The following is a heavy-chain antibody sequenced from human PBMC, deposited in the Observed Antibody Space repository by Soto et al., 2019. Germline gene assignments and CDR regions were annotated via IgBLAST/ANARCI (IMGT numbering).Heavy chain of an antibody. CDR1: GFTVSSNY. D-gene: IGHD3-3*01. V-gene: IGHV3-66*01. Sequence: GGSLRLSCAASGFTVSSNYMSWVRQAPGKGLEWVSVIYSGGSTYYADSVKGRFTISRDNSKNTLYLQMNSLRAEDTAVYYCARESYPFWSGYISAGFYMDVWGKGTTVTVSS. CDR2: IYSGGST. CDR3: ARESYPFWSGYISAGFYMDV. J-gene: IGHJ6*03.